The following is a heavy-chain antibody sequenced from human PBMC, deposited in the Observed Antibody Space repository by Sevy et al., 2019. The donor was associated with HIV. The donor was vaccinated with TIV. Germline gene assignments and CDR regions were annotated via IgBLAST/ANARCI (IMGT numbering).Heavy chain of an antibody. J-gene: IGHJ5*02. CDR2: IGGGDT. Sequence: RGSLRLSCATSGFTFNIYAMSWVRQAPGKGLEWVSTIGGGDTYYADSGKGRFTISRDDSKSAVYLQMNSLGADDTAVYYCAKDGVSRNKLWDWFDPWGQGTLVTVSS. CDR3: AKDGVSRNKLWDWFDP. V-gene: IGHV3-23*01. CDR1: GFTFNIYA. D-gene: IGHD2-21*01.